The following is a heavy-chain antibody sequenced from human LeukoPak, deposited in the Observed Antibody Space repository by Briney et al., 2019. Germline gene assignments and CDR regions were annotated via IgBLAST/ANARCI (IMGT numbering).Heavy chain of an antibody. J-gene: IGHJ4*02. CDR3: ARYHCSSTSCLNFDY. D-gene: IGHD2-2*01. CDR1: GGSISTYY. CDR2: IYFSGST. Sequence: SETLSLTCTVSGGSISTYYWNWIRQAPGKGLEWIGYIYFSGSTIYNPSLKSRVTISVDTSKNQFSLNLSSVTAADTAVYYCARYHCSSTSCLNFDYWGQGTLVTVSS. V-gene: IGHV4-59*01.